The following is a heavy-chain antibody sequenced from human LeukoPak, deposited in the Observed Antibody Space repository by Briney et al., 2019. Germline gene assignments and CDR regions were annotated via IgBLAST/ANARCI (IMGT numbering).Heavy chain of an antibody. D-gene: IGHD3-22*01. CDR2: IIPILGIA. V-gene: IGHV1-69*04. J-gene: IGHJ3*01. CDR3: ARRPVDYSSSDHAFDV. CDR1: GGTFSSYA. Sequence: ASVKVSCKASGGTFSSYAISWVRQAPGQGLEWMGRIIPILGIANYAQKFQGRVTITADKSTSTAYMELSSLRSEDTAVYYCARRPVDYSSSDHAFDVWGPGTMVTVSS.